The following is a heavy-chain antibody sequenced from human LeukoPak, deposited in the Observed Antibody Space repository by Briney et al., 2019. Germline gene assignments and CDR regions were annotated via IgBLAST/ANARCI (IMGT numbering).Heavy chain of an antibody. CDR2: IWYDGSNK. D-gene: IGHD6-19*01. Sequence: GGSLRLSCAASGFTFSSYGMHWVRQAPGKGLEWVAVIWYDGSNKYYADSVKGRFTISRDNSKNTLYLQMNSLRAEDTAVYYCATSGGYYYYMDVWGKGTTVTVSS. CDR3: ATSGGYYYYMDV. J-gene: IGHJ6*03. V-gene: IGHV3-33*01. CDR1: GFTFSSYG.